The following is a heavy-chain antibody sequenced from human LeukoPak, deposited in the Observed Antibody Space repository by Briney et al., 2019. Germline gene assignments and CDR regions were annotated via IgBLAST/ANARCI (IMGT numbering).Heavy chain of an antibody. CDR3: ARRVAVRGNWFDP. V-gene: IGHV4-59*08. D-gene: IGHD6-19*01. Sequence: SETLSLTCTVSGGSISSYYWSWIRQPPGKGLEWIGYIYYSGSTNYNPSLKSRVTISVDTSKNQFSLKLSSVTAADTAVYYCARRVAVRGNWFDPWGQGTLVTVSS. CDR1: GGSISSYY. CDR2: IYYSGST. J-gene: IGHJ5*02.